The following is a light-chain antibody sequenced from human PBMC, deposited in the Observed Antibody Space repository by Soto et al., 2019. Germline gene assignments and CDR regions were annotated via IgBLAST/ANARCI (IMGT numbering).Light chain of an antibody. J-gene: IGKJ2*01. CDR1: QSVSSN. CDR2: GAS. Sequence: EIVMTQSPATLSVSPGERATLSCRASQSVSSNLAWYQQKPGQAPRLLIYGASTRATGIPARFNGSGSGTEFSLTIRSLQSEDFAVYFCQQYNNWPPYTFGQGTKLEIK. CDR3: QQYNNWPPYT. V-gene: IGKV3-15*01.